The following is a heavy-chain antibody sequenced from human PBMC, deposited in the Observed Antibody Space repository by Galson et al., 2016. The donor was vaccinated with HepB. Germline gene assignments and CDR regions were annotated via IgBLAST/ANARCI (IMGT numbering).Heavy chain of an antibody. CDR2: LSGSGGTT. D-gene: IGHD6-19*01. CDR1: GFTFSSYA. Sequence: SLRLSCAASGFTFSSYAMNWVRQAPGRGLEWVSSLSGSGGTTYYADSVKGRFTISRDNSKNTLYLQMNSLRAEDAAVYYGAKGGSGWYHYGMDVWGQRTTVTVSS. J-gene: IGHJ6*02. V-gene: IGHV3-23*01. CDR3: AKGGSGWYHYGMDV.